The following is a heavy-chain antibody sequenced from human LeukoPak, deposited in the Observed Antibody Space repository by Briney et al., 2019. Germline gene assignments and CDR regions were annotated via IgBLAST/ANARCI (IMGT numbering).Heavy chain of an antibody. D-gene: IGHD6-6*01. CDR2: ISNSGST. Sequence: SETLSLTCTVSGGSIGGNSYWSWIRQPPGKGPEWIGHISNSGSTYYSPSLSSRVTISLDTSKNQFSLKLRSVTAADTAVYYCARGPIAARGWFDPWGQGTLVTVSS. J-gene: IGHJ5*02. CDR3: ARGPIAARGWFDP. V-gene: IGHV4-61*01. CDR1: GGSIGGNSY.